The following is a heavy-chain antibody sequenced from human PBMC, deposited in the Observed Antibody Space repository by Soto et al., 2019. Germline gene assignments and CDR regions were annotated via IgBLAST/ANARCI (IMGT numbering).Heavy chain of an antibody. D-gene: IGHD3-10*01. CDR1: GYTFTGYA. Sequence: ASVKVSCKASGYTFTGYAVHWVRQAPGQRLEWMGWINAGNGNTKYSQKFQGRVTITRDTSASTAYMELSSLRSEDTAVYYCARGWSGTYRAFDIWGQGTMVTVS. CDR2: INAGNGNT. J-gene: IGHJ3*02. CDR3: ARGWSGTYRAFDI. V-gene: IGHV1-3*01.